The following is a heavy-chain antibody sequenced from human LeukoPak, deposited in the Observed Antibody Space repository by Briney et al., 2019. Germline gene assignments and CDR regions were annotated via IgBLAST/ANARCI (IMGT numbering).Heavy chain of an antibody. J-gene: IGHJ4*02. D-gene: IGHD3-22*01. CDR2: ISSNGGTI. V-gene: IGHV3-64D*09. Sequence: TGGSLRLSCSASGFTFSSSAMHWVRQAPGNGLEYVSAISSNGGTIYYADSAKGRFTISRDNSKNTLYLQMSSLRVEDTAVYYCVKGSEAYCDSKSDYWGQGTLVTVSS. CDR1: GFTFSSSA. CDR3: VKGSEAYCDSKSDY.